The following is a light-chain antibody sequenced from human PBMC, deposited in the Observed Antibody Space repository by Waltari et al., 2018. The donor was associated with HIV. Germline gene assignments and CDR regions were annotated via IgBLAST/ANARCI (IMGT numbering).Light chain of an antibody. CDR2: EVT. CDR3: SSYSSTNTLGV. Sequence: QSALTQPASVSGSPGQSITSSCTGASSAVGGFNYVSCYQHHPGTAPKLIIYEVTNRPSGVSNRFSGSKSGNTASLTISGLQPEDEADYYCSSYSSTNTLGVFGGGTILTVL. V-gene: IGLV2-14*01. CDR1: SSAVGGFNY. J-gene: IGLJ3*02.